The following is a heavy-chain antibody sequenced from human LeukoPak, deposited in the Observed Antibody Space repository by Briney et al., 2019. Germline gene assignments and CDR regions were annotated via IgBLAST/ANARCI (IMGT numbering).Heavy chain of an antibody. V-gene: IGHV3-15*01. D-gene: IGHD2-2*01. Sequence: GGSLRLSCSASGFTFSDAWMSWVRQAPGKGLEWVGRTKIITKGGTADYAAPVKGRFTISRDDSKNTLYLHMNSLKTEDTAVYYCTTLPLGYCSSSSCYSYFDYWGQGTLVTVSS. CDR3: TTLPLGYCSSSSCYSYFDY. J-gene: IGHJ4*02. CDR1: GFTFSDAW. CDR2: TKIITKGGTA.